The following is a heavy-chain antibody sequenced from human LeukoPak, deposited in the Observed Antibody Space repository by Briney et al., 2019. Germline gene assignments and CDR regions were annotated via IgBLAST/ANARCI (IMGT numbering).Heavy chain of an antibody. Sequence: SETLSLTCTVSGGSISSYYWSWIRQHPGKGLEWIGYIYYSGSTNYNPSLKSRVTISVDTSKNQFSLKLSSVTAADTAVYYCARDRVFGVVRATDYWGQGTLVTVSS. J-gene: IGHJ4*02. CDR2: IYYSGST. CDR3: ARDRVFGVVRATDY. CDR1: GGSISSYY. D-gene: IGHD3-3*01. V-gene: IGHV4-59*01.